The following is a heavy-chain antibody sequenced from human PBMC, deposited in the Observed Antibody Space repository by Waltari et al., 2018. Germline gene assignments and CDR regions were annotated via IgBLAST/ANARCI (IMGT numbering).Heavy chain of an antibody. CDR3: ARTPEGYCTGGTCPPFDVVDI. CDR1: GASISSGGYS. CDR2: LYPRGGP. V-gene: IGHV4-61*02. J-gene: IGHJ3*02. D-gene: IGHD2-8*02. Sequence: QVRLQESGPGLVKPSQTLSLTCNVSGASISSGGYSWTWIRQTAGKGLEWIGRLYPRGGPFHNPSLKSRVTLSIDTSKSQFAMVLTAGPAAETAVYYCARTPEGYCTGGTCPPFDVVDIWGPGTRVTVSS.